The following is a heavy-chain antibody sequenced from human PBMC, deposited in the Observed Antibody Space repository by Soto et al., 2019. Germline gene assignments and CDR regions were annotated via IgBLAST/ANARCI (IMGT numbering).Heavy chain of an antibody. Sequence: SETLSLTCSVSGDSIADYYFSWIRQPPGKGLEYIGIIYYTGSTNYNPSLQSRVTISVDTSKNQFSLKLSSVTAADTAVYYCAREPDYGGNVAFEIWGQGTMVTVSS. CDR3: AREPDYGGNVAFEI. CDR1: GDSIADYY. V-gene: IGHV4-59*12. D-gene: IGHD4-17*01. J-gene: IGHJ3*02. CDR2: IYYTGST.